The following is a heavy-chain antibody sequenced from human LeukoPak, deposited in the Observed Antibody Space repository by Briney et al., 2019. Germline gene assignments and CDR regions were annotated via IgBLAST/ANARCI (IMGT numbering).Heavy chain of an antibody. J-gene: IGHJ3*02. D-gene: IGHD3-22*01. Sequence: GGSLRLSCAASGFTFSSYWMHWVRQAPGKGLVWVSRINSDGSSTSYADSVKGRFTISRDNAKNTLYLQMNSLRAEDTAVYYCARDTYGSDSSGLLSDAFDIWGQGTMATVSS. CDR1: GFTFSSYW. CDR3: ARDTYGSDSSGLLSDAFDI. CDR2: INSDGSST. V-gene: IGHV3-74*01.